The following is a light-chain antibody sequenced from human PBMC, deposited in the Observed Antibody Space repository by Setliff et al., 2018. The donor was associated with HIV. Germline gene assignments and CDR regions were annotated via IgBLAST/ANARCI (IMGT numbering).Light chain of an antibody. V-gene: IGLV1-47*01. CDR2: RND. J-gene: IGLJ1*01. CDR3: AAWNDRPTGIYV. Sequence: QSALTQPPSASGAPGQTVTISCSGSSSNIETHYVYWYQQFPGTAPKLLLYRNDQRPSGVPARFSGSNSGTSAALTISDLRAEDEAEYFCAAWNDRPTGIYVFGTGTKVT. CDR1: SSNIETHY.